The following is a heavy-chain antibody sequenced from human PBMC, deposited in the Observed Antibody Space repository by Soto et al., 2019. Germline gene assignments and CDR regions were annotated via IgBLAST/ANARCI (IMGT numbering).Heavy chain of an antibody. D-gene: IGHD7-27*01. CDR1: VGTFSSYA. Sequence: QVQLVQSGAEVKKPGSSVKVSCKAAVGTFSSYAISWVRQAPGQGLEWMGGIMPIFGTANYAQKFQGRVTITADKSTSTAYMELSSLRSEDTAVSYWARLLTGDYGMDVWGQGTTVTVSS. CDR3: ARLLTGDYGMDV. J-gene: IGHJ6*02. CDR2: IMPIFGTA. V-gene: IGHV1-69*06.